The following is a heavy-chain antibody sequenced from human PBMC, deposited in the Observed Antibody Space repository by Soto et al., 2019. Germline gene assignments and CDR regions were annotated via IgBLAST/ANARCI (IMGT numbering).Heavy chain of an antibody. Sequence: QVQLVESGGGVVQPGRSLRLSCAASGFTFSSYGMHWVRQAPGKGLEWVAVISYDGSNKYYADSVKGRFTISRDNSKNTLYLQMNSLRAEDTAVYYCAKVFYEAVAGDYFDYWGQGTLVTVSS. CDR2: ISYDGSNK. D-gene: IGHD6-19*01. J-gene: IGHJ4*02. CDR3: AKVFYEAVAGDYFDY. V-gene: IGHV3-30*18. CDR1: GFTFSSYG.